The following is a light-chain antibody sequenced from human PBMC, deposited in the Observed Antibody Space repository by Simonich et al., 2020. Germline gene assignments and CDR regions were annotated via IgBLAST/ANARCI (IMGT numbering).Light chain of an antibody. J-gene: IGLJ2*01. V-gene: IGLV2-14*03. CDR1: SSDVGGYNY. CDR3: SSYTSSSTLVV. Sequence: QSALTQPASVSGSPGQSITISCTGTSSDVGGYNYVSWYQQHPGKAPKLMIYDGSKRPSGVSNRFSGSKSGNTASLTISGLQAEDEADYYGSSYTSSSTLVVFGGGTKLTVL. CDR2: DGS.